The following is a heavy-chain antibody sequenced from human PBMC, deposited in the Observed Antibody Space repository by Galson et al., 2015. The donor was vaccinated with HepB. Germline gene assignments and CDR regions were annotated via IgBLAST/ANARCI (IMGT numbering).Heavy chain of an antibody. CDR3: AINRGIEVIPGALEDDWFDP. CDR1: GDTFSKFA. J-gene: IGHJ5*02. V-gene: IGHV1-69*13. Sequence: SVKVSCKASGDTFSKFAFSWVRQAPGQGLEWMGGIIPLHSTTSYAQKFKGRVTITADELTSSAYMELRSLRSEDTAVYYCAINRGIEVIPGALEDDWFDPWGQGTLVTFSS. D-gene: IGHD2-2*01. CDR2: IIPLHSTT.